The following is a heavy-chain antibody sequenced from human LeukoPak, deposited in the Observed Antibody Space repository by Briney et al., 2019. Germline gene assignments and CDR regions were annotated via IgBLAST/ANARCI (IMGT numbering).Heavy chain of an antibody. Sequence: GGSLRLSCTASGFSFSTHALHWVRQAPGEGLEWVAVISYDGTNKYHAKSVKGRFTISRDNSKNTLYLQMNSPRVDDTAVYYCARDRWELLSNSYHYCGLDVWGQGTTVTVSS. V-gene: IGHV3-30-3*01. CDR2: ISYDGTNK. CDR1: GFSFSTHA. J-gene: IGHJ6*02. D-gene: IGHD2-15*01. CDR3: ARDRWELLSNSYHYCGLDV.